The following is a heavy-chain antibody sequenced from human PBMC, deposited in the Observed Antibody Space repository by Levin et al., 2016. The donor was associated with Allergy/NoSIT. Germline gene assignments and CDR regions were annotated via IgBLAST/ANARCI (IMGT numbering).Heavy chain of an antibody. D-gene: IGHD3-10*01. CDR1: GYTFTSYD. V-gene: IGHV1-8*01. J-gene: IGHJ4*02. Sequence: ASVKVSCKASGYTFTSYDINWVRQATGQGLEWMGWMNPNSGNTGYAQKFQGRVTMTRNTSISTAYMELSSLRSEDTAVYYCARKERAIWFGDQGASDYWGQGTLVTVSS. CDR3: ARKERAIWFGDQGASDY. CDR2: MNPNSGNT.